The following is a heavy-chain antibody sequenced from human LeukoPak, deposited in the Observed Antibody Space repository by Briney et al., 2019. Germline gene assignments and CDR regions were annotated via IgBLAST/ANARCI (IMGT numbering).Heavy chain of an antibody. D-gene: IGHD5-12*01. CDR2: ISGSGGST. Sequence: GGSLRLSCAASGFTFSSYAMSWVRQAPGKGLEWVSAISGSGGSTYYADSVKGRFTISRDNSKNTLYLQMNSLRAEDTAVYYCAETRGYSGYYFDYWGQGTLVTVSS. V-gene: IGHV3-23*01. CDR3: AETRGYSGYYFDY. J-gene: IGHJ4*02. CDR1: GFTFSSYA.